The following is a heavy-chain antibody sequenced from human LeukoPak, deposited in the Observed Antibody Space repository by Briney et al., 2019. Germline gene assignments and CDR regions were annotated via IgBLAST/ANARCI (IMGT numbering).Heavy chain of an antibody. CDR3: AKPTYYYDSSGLPIDY. D-gene: IGHD3-22*01. V-gene: IGHV3-23*01. CDR1: GFTFSSYG. J-gene: IGHJ4*02. Sequence: GGTLRLSCAASGFTFSSYGMSWVRQAPGKGLEWVSAISGSGGSTYYADSVKGRFAISRDNSKNTLYLQMNSLRAEDTAVYYCAKPTYYYDSSGLPIDYWGQGTLVTVSS. CDR2: ISGSGGST.